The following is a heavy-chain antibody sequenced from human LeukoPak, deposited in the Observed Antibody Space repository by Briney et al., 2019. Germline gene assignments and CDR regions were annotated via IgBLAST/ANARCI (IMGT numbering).Heavy chain of an antibody. J-gene: IGHJ3*02. Sequence: ASVKVSCKASGYTFTSFYMHWVRQAPGQGLEWMGIINPTGGSTIYAQNFQGRVTMTRDTSTSTVYMDLSSLRSEDTAVYYCARAQCSGGSCSTDHDAFDIWGQGTMVTVSS. CDR2: INPTGGST. CDR1: GYTFTSFY. V-gene: IGHV1-46*01. CDR3: ARAQCSGGSCSTDHDAFDI. D-gene: IGHD2-15*01.